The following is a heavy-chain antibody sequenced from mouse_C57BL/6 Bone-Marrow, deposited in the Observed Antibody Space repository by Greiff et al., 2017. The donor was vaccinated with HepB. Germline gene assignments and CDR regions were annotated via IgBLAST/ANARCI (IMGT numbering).Heavy chain of an antibody. V-gene: IGHV1-64*01. CDR1: GYTFTSYW. CDR2: IHPNSGST. Sequence: QVQLQQPGAELVKPGASVKLSCKASGYTFTSYWMHWVKQRPGQGLEWIGMIHPNSGSTNYNEKFKSKATLTVDKSSITAYMQLSSLTSEDSAVYYCARIFDGYSDYWGQGTTLTVSS. CDR3: ARIFDGYSDY. D-gene: IGHD2-3*01. J-gene: IGHJ2*01.